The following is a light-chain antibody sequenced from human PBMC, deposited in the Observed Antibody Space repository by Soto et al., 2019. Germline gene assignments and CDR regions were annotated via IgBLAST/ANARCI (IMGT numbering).Light chain of an antibody. Sequence: EIVLTQSPGTLSLSPGERATLSCRASQSVSNNYLAWYQQKPGQAPRLLIYVASNRATGIPDRFSGSGSGTDFTLTSSRLEPEDFAVYYCQQYGSSGTFGQGIMVEI. J-gene: IGKJ1*01. V-gene: IGKV3-20*01. CDR3: QQYGSSGT. CDR2: VAS. CDR1: QSVSNNY.